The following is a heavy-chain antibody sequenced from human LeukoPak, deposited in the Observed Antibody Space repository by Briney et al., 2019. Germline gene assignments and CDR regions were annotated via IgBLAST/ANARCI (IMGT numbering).Heavy chain of an antibody. CDR3: ARGGARQQLVENYFDY. Sequence: GGSLRLSCAASGFTFSNAWMNWVRQAPGKGLDWVSVIYRGGGTNYADSVKGRFTVSRDNSKNTLYLQMNSLGAEDTAVYYCARGGARQQLVENYFDYWGQGTLVTVSS. J-gene: IGHJ4*02. CDR2: IYRGGGT. D-gene: IGHD6-13*01. CDR1: GFTFSNAW. V-gene: IGHV3-53*01.